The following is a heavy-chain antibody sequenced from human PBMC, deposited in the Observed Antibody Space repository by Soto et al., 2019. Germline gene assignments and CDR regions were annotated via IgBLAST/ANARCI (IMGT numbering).Heavy chain of an antibody. CDR2: IDWDDDK. Sequence: ESGPTLVNPTQTLTLTCTFSGFSLSTSEMCVSWIRQPPGKALEWLALIDWDDDKYYSTSLKTRLTISKDTSKKQVVLTMTSMDPVDTATYFCARTTRSGSSSYAFDIWGQGTMVTVSS. D-gene: IGHD3-10*01. J-gene: IGHJ3*02. CDR3: ARTTRSGSSSYAFDI. V-gene: IGHV2-70*01. CDR1: GFSLSTSEMC.